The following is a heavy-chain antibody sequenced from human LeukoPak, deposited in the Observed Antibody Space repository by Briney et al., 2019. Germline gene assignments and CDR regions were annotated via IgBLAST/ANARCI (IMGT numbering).Heavy chain of an antibody. CDR3: ARELLWFGELYYYYDYGMDV. J-gene: IGHJ6*02. CDR2: ISAYNGNT. CDR1: GYTFTSYG. D-gene: IGHD3-10*01. Sequence: GASVKVSCKASGYTFTSYGIIWVRQAPGQGLEWMGWISAYNGNTNYAQKLQGRVTMTTDTSTSTAYMELRSLRSDDTAVYYCARELLWFGELYYYYDYGMDVWGQGTTVTVSS. V-gene: IGHV1-18*01.